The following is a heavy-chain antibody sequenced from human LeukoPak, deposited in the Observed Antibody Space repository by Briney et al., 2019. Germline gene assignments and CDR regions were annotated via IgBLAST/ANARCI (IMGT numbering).Heavy chain of an antibody. D-gene: IGHD3-3*01. CDR1: GYSISSGYY. CDR3: ARGPRITIFGVVTPYYRDV. CDR2: IDHSGST. Sequence: SGTLSLSCAVSGYSISSGYYWGWIRQPPGKGLEWTGIIDHSGSTYYNPSLKSRVTISVDTSKNKFSLKLSSVTAADTAVYCCARGPRITIFGVVTPYYRDVWGKGTTVSVSS. J-gene: IGHJ6*03. V-gene: IGHV4-38-2*01.